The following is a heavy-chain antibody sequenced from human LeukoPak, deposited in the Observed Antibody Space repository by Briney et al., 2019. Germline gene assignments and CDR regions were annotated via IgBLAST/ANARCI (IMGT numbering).Heavy chain of an antibody. V-gene: IGHV4-38-2*02. Sequence: SETLSLTCTISGYSISSGYYWGWIRQPPGKGLEWIGSIYYSGSTYYNPSLKSRVTISVDTSKNQFSLKLSSVTAADTAVYYCARSLATKGYNWFDPWGQGTLVTVSS. D-gene: IGHD5-12*01. CDR2: IYYSGST. J-gene: IGHJ5*02. CDR3: ARSLATKGYNWFDP. CDR1: GYSISSGYY.